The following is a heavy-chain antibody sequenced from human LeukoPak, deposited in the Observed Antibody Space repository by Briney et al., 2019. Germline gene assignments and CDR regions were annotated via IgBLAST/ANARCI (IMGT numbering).Heavy chain of an antibody. V-gene: IGHV3-48*03. CDR2: VDGGATST. Sequence: GGSLRLSCAASGFRVNKYVIHWVRQAPGKGLEWISYVDGGATSTNYADSVWGRFTLSRDNAQNSVHLQMNSLRAEDTAVYFCAKRRVVIRVILVGFHKEAYYFASWGQGALVTVSS. D-gene: IGHD2-21*01. J-gene: IGHJ4*02. CDR1: GFRVNKYV. CDR3: AKRRVVIRVILVGFHKEAYYFAS.